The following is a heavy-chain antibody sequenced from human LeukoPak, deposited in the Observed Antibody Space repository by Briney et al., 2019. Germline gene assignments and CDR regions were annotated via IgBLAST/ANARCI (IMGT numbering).Heavy chain of an antibody. CDR1: GFTFSSYW. J-gene: IGHJ3*02. Sequence: GGSLRLSCVGSGFTFSSYWVNWVRQSPGRGVEWVANIKPDGSDKYYVDSARGRFTVSRDNAKNSAFLQMNSLRAEDTAIYYCATISAQTFDIWGQGTLVSVSS. CDR3: ATISAQTFDI. D-gene: IGHD5-24*01. V-gene: IGHV3-7*01. CDR2: IKPDGSDK.